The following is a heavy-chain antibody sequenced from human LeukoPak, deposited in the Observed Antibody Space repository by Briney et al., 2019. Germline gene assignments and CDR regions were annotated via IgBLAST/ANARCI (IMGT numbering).Heavy chain of an antibody. CDR2: VLPIFNKT. CDR3: VRDGRKYYDSSVLDYFDY. CDR1: GYTFTGYY. V-gene: IGHV1-69*05. Sequence: SVKVSCKASGYTFTGYYMHWVRQAPGQGLEWMGGVLPIFNKTNYAQKFQGRVTFTTDEFTSAAYMELSSLRSEDTAVYYCVRDGRKYYDSSVLDYFDYWGQGTLVTVSS. J-gene: IGHJ4*02. D-gene: IGHD3-22*01.